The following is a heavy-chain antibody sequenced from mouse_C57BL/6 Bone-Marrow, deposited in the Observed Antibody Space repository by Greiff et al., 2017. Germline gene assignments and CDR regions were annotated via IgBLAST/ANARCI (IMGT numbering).Heavy chain of an antibody. CDR2: IYPGSGNT. CDR1: GYTFTDYY. V-gene: IGHV1-76*01. J-gene: IGHJ2*01. Sequence: VQLMESGAELVRPGASVKLSCKASGYTFTDYYINWVKQRPGQGLEWIARIYPGSGNTYYNEKFKGKATLTAEKSSSTAYMQLSSLTSEDSAVYFCARAHSFDYWGQGTTLTVSS. CDR3: ARAHSFDY.